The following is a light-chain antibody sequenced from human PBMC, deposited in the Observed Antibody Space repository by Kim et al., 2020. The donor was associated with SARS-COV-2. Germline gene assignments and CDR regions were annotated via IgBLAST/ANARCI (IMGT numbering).Light chain of an antibody. Sequence: SPGERATLSCRASQSVSGRYLAWYQQKPGQAPRLLIYGASSRATGIPDRFSGSGSGTDFTLTISRLEPEDFAVYYCQQYGSSPPNTFGQGTKLEIK. CDR3: QQYGSSPPNT. J-gene: IGKJ2*01. CDR1: QSVSGRY. V-gene: IGKV3-20*01. CDR2: GAS.